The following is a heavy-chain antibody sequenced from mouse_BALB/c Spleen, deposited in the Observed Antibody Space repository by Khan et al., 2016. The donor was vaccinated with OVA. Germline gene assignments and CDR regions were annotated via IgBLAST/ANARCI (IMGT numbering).Heavy chain of an antibody. CDR2: ISSSGRT. D-gene: IGHD2-3*01. J-gene: IGHJ4*01. CDR1: GYSITSDYA. Sequence: EVQLQESGPGLVKPSQSLSLTCTVTGYSITSDYAWNWIRQFPGNKLEWMGYISSSGRTNYNQALKSRISITRDTSKNQFFLQLNSVTTEDTATYYCARDGSRYNYAMDYWGQGTSVTVSS. CDR3: ARDGSRYNYAMDY. V-gene: IGHV3-2*02.